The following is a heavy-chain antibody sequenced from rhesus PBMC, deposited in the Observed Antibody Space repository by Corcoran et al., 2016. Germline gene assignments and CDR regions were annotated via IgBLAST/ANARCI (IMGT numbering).Heavy chain of an antibody. CDR2: IYGGSTST. D-gene: IGHD4-29*01. CDR3: ARDDYGSIFDY. V-gene: IGHV4S10*01. CDR1: GGSISGYYL. Sequence: QVQLQESGPGVVKPSETLSLTCAVSGGSISGYYLWSWIRQPPGKGLEWIGYIYGGSTSTNYNPSLKSRVTISKDTSKNQFSLKLSSVTAADTAVYYCARDDYGSIFDYWGQGVLVTVSS. J-gene: IGHJ4*01.